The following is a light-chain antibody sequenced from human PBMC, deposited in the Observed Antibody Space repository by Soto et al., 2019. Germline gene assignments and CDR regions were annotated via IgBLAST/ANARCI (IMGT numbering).Light chain of an antibody. Sequence: EIVMTQSPATLSVSPGERATGSCRASQSVSSNLAWYQQKPGQAPRLLIYGASTRATGIPATFSGSGSGTYFTLTISSLQSEDFAVYYCQQYNNWPLSFGGGTKVEIK. J-gene: IGKJ4*01. CDR3: QQYNNWPLS. CDR1: QSVSSN. CDR2: GAS. V-gene: IGKV3-15*01.